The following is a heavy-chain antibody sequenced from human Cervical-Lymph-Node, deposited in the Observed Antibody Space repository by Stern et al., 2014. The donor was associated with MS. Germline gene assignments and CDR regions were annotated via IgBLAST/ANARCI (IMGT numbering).Heavy chain of an antibody. V-gene: IGHV5-51*03. CDR2: IYPGDSDT. CDR1: GYSFTHFW. Sequence: VQLVQSGAEVKKPGESLSISCKGSGYSFTHFWVGWVRQMPGKGLEWMGIIYPGDSDTRYSPSFQSQVPISADRSINPAYLQWSSLKASDTAIYYCAIMRGDSGLHYWGQGTLVTVSS. CDR3: AIMRGDSGLHY. J-gene: IGHJ4*02. D-gene: IGHD6-19*01.